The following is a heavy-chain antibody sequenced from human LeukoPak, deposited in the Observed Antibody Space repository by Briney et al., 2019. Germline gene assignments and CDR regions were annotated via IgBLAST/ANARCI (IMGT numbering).Heavy chain of an antibody. D-gene: IGHD5-24*01. J-gene: IGHJ6*03. CDR2: ISSSGSTI. CDR1: GFTFSSYE. V-gene: IGHV3-48*03. Sequence: GALRLSCAASGFTFSSYEMNWVRQAPGKGLEWVSYISSSGSTIYYADSVKGRFTISRDNAKNSLYLQMNSLRAEDTAVYYCARDRWLQSEDYYMDVWGKGTTVTISS. CDR3: ARDRWLQSEDYYMDV.